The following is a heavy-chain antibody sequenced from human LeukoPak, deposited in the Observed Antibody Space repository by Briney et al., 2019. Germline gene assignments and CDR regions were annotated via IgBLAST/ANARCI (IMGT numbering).Heavy chain of an antibody. Sequence: HSGGSLSLSWAASGFTFSNYAMSWVRQAPGEGLEWVSAFSGRGGSTYYADSVKGRFTIARDNSKNTLYLQMNSLRAEDTAVYYCVKSGLSRFDYWGQGTLVTVSS. CDR3: VKSGLSRFDY. CDR1: GFTFSNYA. D-gene: IGHD4/OR15-4a*01. J-gene: IGHJ4*02. V-gene: IGHV3-23*01. CDR2: FSGRGGST.